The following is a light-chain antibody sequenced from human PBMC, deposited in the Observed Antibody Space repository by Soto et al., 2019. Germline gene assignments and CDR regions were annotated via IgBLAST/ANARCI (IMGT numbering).Light chain of an antibody. Sequence: DIQMTQSPSSLSASIGDRVTITCRASQDISKYLAWYQQKPGKVPNLLIYGSSTLQSGVPSRFSGSGSGTDFTLTFSSLQPEDVATYYCQKYNTAPWTFGQGTKVEIK. J-gene: IGKJ1*01. V-gene: IGKV1-27*01. CDR2: GSS. CDR1: QDISKY. CDR3: QKYNTAPWT.